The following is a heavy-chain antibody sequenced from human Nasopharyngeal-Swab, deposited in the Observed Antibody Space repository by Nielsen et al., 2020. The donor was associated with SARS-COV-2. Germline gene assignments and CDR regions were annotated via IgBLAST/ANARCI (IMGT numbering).Heavy chain of an antibody. V-gene: IGHV1-69*13. Sequence: SVKVSCKASVGTFSSYAISWVRQAPGQGLEWMGGIFPIFGTANYAQKFQGRVTITADESTSTAYMELSSLRSEDTAVYYCAREDIVVVPAGHYYYYGMDVWGQGTTVTVSS. CDR3: AREDIVVVPAGHYYYYGMDV. D-gene: IGHD2-2*01. J-gene: IGHJ6*02. CDR2: IFPIFGTA. CDR1: VGTFSSYA.